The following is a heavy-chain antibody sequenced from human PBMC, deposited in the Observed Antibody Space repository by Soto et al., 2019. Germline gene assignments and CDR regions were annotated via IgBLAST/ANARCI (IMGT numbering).Heavy chain of an antibody. CDR3: TKHGDYLSSIARHFDY. J-gene: IGHJ4*02. V-gene: IGHV3-23*01. CDR1: GFTFSSYA. CDR2: ISGSGGST. Sequence: GVSLRLSCAASGFTFSSYAMSWVRQAPGKGLEWVSAISGSGGSTYYADSVKGRFTISRDNSKNTLYLQMNSLRAEDTAVYYCTKHGDYLSSIARHFDYWGQGTLVTVSS. D-gene: IGHD4-17*01.